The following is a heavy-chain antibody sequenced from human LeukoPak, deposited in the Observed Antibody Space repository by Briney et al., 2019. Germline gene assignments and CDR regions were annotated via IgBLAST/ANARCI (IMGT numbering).Heavy chain of an antibody. CDR2: FYNSGST. V-gene: IGHV4-59*08. J-gene: IGHJ4*02. CDR3: ATTQQWLASYY. CDR1: GGSISSYY. D-gene: IGHD6-19*01. Sequence: SETLSLTCRFSGGSISSYYWTWFRKPPGKGLEWIGSFYNSGSTSYNPSLGSRVTISLDTSKNLFSLKVTSVTAADSAIYYCATTQQWLASYYWGQGTLVTVSS.